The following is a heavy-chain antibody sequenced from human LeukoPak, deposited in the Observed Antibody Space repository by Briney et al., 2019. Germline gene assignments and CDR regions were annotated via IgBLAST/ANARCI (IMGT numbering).Heavy chain of an antibody. CDR3: ARDPVSTGLQINSDY. Sequence: GGSLRLSCAASGFTFSSYAMSWVRQAPGKGLEWVSAISGSGGSTYYADSVKGRFTISRDNSKNTLYLQMNSLRAEDTAVYYCARDPVSTGLQINSDYWGQGTLVTVSS. CDR1: GFTFSSYA. V-gene: IGHV3-23*01. J-gene: IGHJ4*02. CDR2: ISGSGGST. D-gene: IGHD3-16*01.